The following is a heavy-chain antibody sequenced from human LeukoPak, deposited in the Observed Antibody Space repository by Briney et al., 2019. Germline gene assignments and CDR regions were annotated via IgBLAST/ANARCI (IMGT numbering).Heavy chain of an antibody. CDR2: LSRNSGSI. D-gene: IGHD1-14*01. Sequence: GGSLRLSCSPSGLTFDDYAMHWVRQAPGEGLVWVSGLSRNSGSIGYPDSVKRRFTISRQNAKIPLALHMNSLRAEATSLYYCAKDIATGNRLYYFDYWGQGTLVTVSS. V-gene: IGHV3-9*01. J-gene: IGHJ4*02. CDR3: AKDIATGNRLYYFDY. CDR1: GLTFDDYA.